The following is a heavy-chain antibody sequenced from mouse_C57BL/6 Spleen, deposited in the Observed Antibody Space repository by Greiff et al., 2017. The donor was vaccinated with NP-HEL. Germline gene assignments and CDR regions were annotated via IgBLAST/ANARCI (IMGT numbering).Heavy chain of an antibody. D-gene: IGHD3-1*01. CDR2: INPSTGGT. CDR3: AKTAGYFDY. CDR1: GYSFTGYY. Sequence: VQLQQSGPELVKPGASVKISCKASGYSFTGYYMNWVKQSPEKSLEWIGEINPSTGGTPYNQKFKAKATLTVDKSSSTAYMQLKSLTSEDSAVYYCAKTAGYFDYWGQGTTLTVSS. V-gene: IGHV1-42*01. J-gene: IGHJ2*01.